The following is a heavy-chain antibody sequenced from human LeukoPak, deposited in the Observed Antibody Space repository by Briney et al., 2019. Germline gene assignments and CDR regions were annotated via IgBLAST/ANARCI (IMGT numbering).Heavy chain of an antibody. Sequence: PSETLSLTCAVYGGSFSGYYWSWIRQPPGKGLEGIGEINHSGSTNYNPSLKSRVTISVDTSKNQFSLKLSSVTAADTAVYYCARGVRARVAFDIWGQGTMVTVSS. J-gene: IGHJ3*02. CDR3: ARGVRARVAFDI. D-gene: IGHD4-11*01. CDR1: GGSFSGYY. CDR2: INHSGST. V-gene: IGHV4-34*01.